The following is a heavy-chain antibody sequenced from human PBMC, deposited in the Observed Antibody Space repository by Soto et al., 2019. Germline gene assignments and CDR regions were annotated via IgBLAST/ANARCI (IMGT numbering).Heavy chain of an antibody. CDR1: GLTISKHA. D-gene: IGHD2-8*01. Sequence: EVQLLESGGGLVQPGGSLRLSCAASGLTISKHAMTWVRQAPGKGLEWASSIGTDTHYADSVKGRFTISRDNSKNTLNLHMNSLTAEDTALYYCVSWVSTHFDYWGQGTLVTVSS. CDR3: VSWVSTHFDY. V-gene: IGHV3-23*01. CDR2: IGTDT. J-gene: IGHJ4*02.